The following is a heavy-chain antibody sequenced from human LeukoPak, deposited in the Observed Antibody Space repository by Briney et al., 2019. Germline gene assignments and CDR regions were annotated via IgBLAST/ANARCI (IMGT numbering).Heavy chain of an antibody. CDR2: ISSSGSTI. D-gene: IGHD5-18*01. V-gene: IGHV3-48*03. CDR3: AKARTRGYSYGSFDY. Sequence: GGSLRLSCAASGFTFSSYEMNWVRQAPGKGLEWVSYISSSGSTIYYADSVKGRFTISRDNAKNSLYLQMNSLRAEDTAVYYCAKARTRGYSYGSFDYWGQGTLVTVSS. J-gene: IGHJ4*02. CDR1: GFTFSSYE.